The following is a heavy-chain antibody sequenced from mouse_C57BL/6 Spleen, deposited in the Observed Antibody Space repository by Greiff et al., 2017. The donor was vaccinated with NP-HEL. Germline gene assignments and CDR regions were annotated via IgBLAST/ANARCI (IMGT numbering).Heavy chain of an antibody. CDR3: ARGIDDGYSHGYFDV. CDR2: FHPYNDDT. D-gene: IGHD2-3*01. Sequence: VNLVESGAELVKPGASVKMSCKASGYTFTTYPIEWMKQNHGKSLEWIGNFHPYNDDTKYNEKFKGKATLTVEKSSSTVYLELSRLTSDDSAVYYCARGIDDGYSHGYFDVWGTGTTVTVSS. V-gene: IGHV1-47*01. J-gene: IGHJ1*03. CDR1: GYTFTTYP.